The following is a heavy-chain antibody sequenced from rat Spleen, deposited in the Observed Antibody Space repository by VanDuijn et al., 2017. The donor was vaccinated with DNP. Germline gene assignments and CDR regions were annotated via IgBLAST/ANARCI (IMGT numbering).Heavy chain of an antibody. Sequence: EVQLVESGGGLVQPGRSMKLSCAASRFHFSSFPMAWVRQAPTKGLEWVATISTSGGGTYFRDSVKGRFTISRDNAKSTLYLQMNSLRSEDTATYYCTRDNYSSYMPYYYAMDAWGQGTSVTVSS. J-gene: IGHJ4*01. CDR1: RFHFSSFP. CDR2: ISTSGGGT. V-gene: IGHV5-46*01. CDR3: TRDNYSSYMPYYYAMDA. D-gene: IGHD1-2*01.